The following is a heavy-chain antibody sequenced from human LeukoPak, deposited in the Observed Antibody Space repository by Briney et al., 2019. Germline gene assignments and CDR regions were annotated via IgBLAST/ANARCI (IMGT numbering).Heavy chain of an antibody. CDR2: INHSGST. CDR1: GGSFSGYY. V-gene: IGHV4-34*01. D-gene: IGHD3-10*01. CDR3: ARLGLWSGELGYGC. J-gene: IGHJ4*02. Sequence: SETLSLTCAVYGGSFSGYYWSWIRQPPGKGLEWIGEINHSGSTNYNPSLKSRVTISVDTSKNQFSLKLSSVTAADTAVYYCARLGLWSGELGYGCWGQGTLVTASS.